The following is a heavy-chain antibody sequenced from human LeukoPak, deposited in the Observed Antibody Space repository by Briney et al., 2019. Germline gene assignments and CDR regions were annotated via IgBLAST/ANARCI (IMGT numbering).Heavy chain of an antibody. CDR3: ARGAHYDILTGRVLNWFDP. CDR2: MNPNSGNT. V-gene: IGHV1-8*01. Sequence: GASVKVSCKASGYTSTSYDINWVRQATGQGLEWMGWMNPNSGNTGYAQKFQGRVTMTRNTSISTAYMELSSLRSEDTAVYYCARGAHYDILTGRVLNWFDPWGQGTLVTVSS. J-gene: IGHJ5*02. D-gene: IGHD3-9*01. CDR1: GYTSTSYD.